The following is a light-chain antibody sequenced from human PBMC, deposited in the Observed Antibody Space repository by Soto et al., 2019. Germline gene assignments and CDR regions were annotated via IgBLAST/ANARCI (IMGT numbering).Light chain of an antibody. V-gene: IGKV1-39*01. Sequence: DIQMTQSPSSLSASVGDRVTITCRASQSIDSYLNWYQQKPGKAPQLLIYSASSLQSGVPSRFSGSGSGTDFTLTISSLQPEDFATYYCQQSYSRTFGQGTKVEIK. CDR2: SAS. CDR3: QQSYSRT. J-gene: IGKJ1*01. CDR1: QSIDSY.